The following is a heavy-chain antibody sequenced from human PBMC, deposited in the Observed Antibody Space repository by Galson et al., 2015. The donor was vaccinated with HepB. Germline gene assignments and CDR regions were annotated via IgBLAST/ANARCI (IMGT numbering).Heavy chain of an antibody. CDR1: GFSLSTSGMR. J-gene: IGHJ4*02. CDR3: ARNRYSSSWYDY. CDR2: IDWDDDK. V-gene: IGHV2-70*04. Sequence: PALVKPTQTLTLTCTFSGFSLSTSGMRVSWIRQPPGKALEWLARIDWDDDKFYSTSLKTRLTISKDTSKNQVVLTMTNMDPVDTATYYCARNRYSSSWYDYWGQGTLVTVSS. D-gene: IGHD6-13*01.